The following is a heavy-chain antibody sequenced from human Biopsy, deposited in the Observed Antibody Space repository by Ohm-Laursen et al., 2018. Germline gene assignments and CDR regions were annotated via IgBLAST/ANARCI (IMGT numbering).Heavy chain of an antibody. D-gene: IGHD3-10*01. CDR3: ARDPGWGALDY. CDR2: INSDGTQK. J-gene: IGHJ4*02. Sequence: GSLRLSCAASGFAFSRSWMSWLRQTPGQGLKWVANINSDGTQKFYVDSVQGRFTISRNNTGNSVSLQMNSLRVDDTAVYFCARDPGWGALDYWGRGTLVTVSS. CDR1: GFAFSRSW. V-gene: IGHV3-7*01.